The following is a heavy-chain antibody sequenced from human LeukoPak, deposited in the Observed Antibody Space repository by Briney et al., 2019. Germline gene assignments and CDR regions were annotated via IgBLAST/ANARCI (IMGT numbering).Heavy chain of an antibody. J-gene: IGHJ4*02. D-gene: IGHD2-2*02. CDR3: AKNPGHCSSTSCYTRGYFDY. CDR1: GFTFSSYA. Sequence: PGGSLRLSWAASGFTFSSYAMSWVRQAPGKGREWVSAISGSGGSTYYADSVKGRFTISRDNSKNTLYLQMNSLRAEDTAVYYCAKNPGHCSSTSCYTRGYFDYWGQGTLVTVSS. V-gene: IGHV3-23*01. CDR2: ISGSGGST.